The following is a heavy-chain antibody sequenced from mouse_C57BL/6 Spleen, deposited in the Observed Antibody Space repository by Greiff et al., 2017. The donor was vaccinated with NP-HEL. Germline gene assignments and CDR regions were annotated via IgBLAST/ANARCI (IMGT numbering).Heavy chain of an antibody. J-gene: IGHJ2*01. CDR2: INYDGSST. V-gene: IGHV5-16*01. D-gene: IGHD2-3*01. CDR3: AREGGYDYYDY. CDR1: GFTFSDYY. Sequence: EVKLMESEGGLVQPGSSMKLSCTASGFTFSDYYMAWVRQVPEKGLEWVANINYDGSSTYYLDSLKSRFIISRDNAKNILYLQMSRLKAEDTATYYCAREGGYDYYDYWGQGTTLTVSS.